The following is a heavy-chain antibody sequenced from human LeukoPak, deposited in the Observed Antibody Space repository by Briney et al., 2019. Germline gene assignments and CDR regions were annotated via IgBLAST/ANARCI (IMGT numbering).Heavy chain of an antibody. V-gene: IGHV3-23*01. CDR2: ISGSGGST. J-gene: IGHJ4*02. CDR3: AKSAHKYYYDSSGPFDY. CDR1: GFTFSSYA. Sequence: PGGSLRLSCAASGFTFSSYAMSCVRQAPGKGLEWVSAISGSGGSTYYADSVKGRFTISRDNSKNTLYLQMNSLRAEDTAVYYCAKSAHKYYYDSSGPFDYWGQGTLVTVSS. D-gene: IGHD3-22*01.